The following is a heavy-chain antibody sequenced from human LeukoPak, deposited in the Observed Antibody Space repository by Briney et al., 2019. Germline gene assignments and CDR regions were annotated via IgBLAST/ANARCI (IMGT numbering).Heavy chain of an antibody. CDR2: INHSGST. D-gene: IGHD1-26*01. V-gene: IGHV4-34*01. J-gene: IGHJ4*02. CDR3: ARSRASKATFDY. CDR1: GGSFSGYY. Sequence: SETLSLTCAVYGGSFSGYYWSWIRQPPGKGLEWIGEINHSGSTNYNPSLKSRVTISVDTSKNQFSLKLSSVTAADTAVYYCARSRASKATFDYWGQGTLVTVSS.